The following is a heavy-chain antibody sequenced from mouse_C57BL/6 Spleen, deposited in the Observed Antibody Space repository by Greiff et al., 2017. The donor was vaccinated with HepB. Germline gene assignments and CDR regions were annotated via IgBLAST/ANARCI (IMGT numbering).Heavy chain of an antibody. Sequence: VQLQQSGAELVKPGASVKISCKASGCAFSSYWMNWVKQRPGKGLEWIGQIYPGDGDTNYNGKFKGKATLTADKSSSTAYMQLSSLTSEDSAVYFCARSDSNNYYGSPYYFDYWGQGTTLTVSS. CDR2: IYPGDGDT. J-gene: IGHJ2*01. CDR1: GCAFSSYW. V-gene: IGHV1-80*01. CDR3: ARSDSNNYYGSPYYFDY. D-gene: IGHD1-1*01.